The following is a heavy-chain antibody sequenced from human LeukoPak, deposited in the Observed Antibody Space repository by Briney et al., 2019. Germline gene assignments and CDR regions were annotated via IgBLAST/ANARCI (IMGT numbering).Heavy chain of an antibody. CDR2: ISGSGGST. V-gene: IGHV3-23*01. J-gene: IGHJ4*02. CDR1: GFTFSSYT. D-gene: IGHD5-18*01. CDR3: AKDSDGYPPTQNLDY. Sequence: GGSLRLSCAASGFTFSSYTMSWVRQAPGKGLEWVSAISGSGGSTYYADSVKGRFTISRDNSKNTLYLQMNSLRAEDTAVYYCAKDSDGYPPTQNLDYWGQGTLVTVSS.